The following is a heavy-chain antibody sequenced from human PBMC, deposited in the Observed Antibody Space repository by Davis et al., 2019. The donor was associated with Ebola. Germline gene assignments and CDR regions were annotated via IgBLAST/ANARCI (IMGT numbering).Heavy chain of an antibody. Sequence: ASVKVSCKASGYTFTSYYMHWVRQAPGQGLEWMGIINPSGGSTSYAQKFQGRVTMTRDTSTSTVYMELSSLRSEDTAVYYCARGGRVGLVGGSSWYYYYGMDVWGQGTTVTVSS. CDR1: GYTFTSYY. CDR3: ARGGRVGLVGGSSWYYYYGMDV. J-gene: IGHJ6*02. V-gene: IGHV1-46*01. CDR2: INPSGGST. D-gene: IGHD6-13*01.